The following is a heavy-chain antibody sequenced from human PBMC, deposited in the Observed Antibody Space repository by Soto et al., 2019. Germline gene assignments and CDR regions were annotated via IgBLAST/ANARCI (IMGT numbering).Heavy chain of an antibody. CDR3: TRHHPEYYDFWSGTIIHAFDI. V-gene: IGHV3-73*01. Sequence: LSLTCAASGFTFSGSAMHWVRQASGKGLEWVGRIRSKANSYATAYAASVKGRFTISRDDSKNTAYLQMNSLKTEDTAVYYCTRHHPEYYDFWSGTIIHAFDIWGQGTMVTVSS. CDR2: IRSKANSYAT. CDR1: GFTFSGSA. J-gene: IGHJ3*02. D-gene: IGHD3-3*01.